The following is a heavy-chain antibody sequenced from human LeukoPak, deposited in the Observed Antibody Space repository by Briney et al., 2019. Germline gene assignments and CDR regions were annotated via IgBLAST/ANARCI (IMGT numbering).Heavy chain of an antibody. V-gene: IGHV3-66*01. D-gene: IGHD6-6*01. CDR1: GFTVSTNY. CDR3: ASYRYGSSFAFDI. Sequence: PAGSLRLSCGASGFTVSTNYMSWVRQAPGKGLEWVSIIYSGGSTYYADSVKGRFTISRDNSKNTLYLQMNSLRAEDTAVYYCASYRYGSSFAFDIWGQGTMVSVSS. CDR2: IYSGGST. J-gene: IGHJ3*02.